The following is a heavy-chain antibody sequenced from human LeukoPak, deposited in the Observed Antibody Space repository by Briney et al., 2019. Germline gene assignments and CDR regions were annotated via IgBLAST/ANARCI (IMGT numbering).Heavy chain of an antibody. CDR2: ISSSSSYI. Sequence: AGGSLRLSCPASGFTFSSYSMNWVRQAPGKGLEWVSSISSSSSYIYYADSVKGRFTISRDNAKNSLYLQMNSLRAEDTAVYYCARYSLQLWLSGEEDYWGQGTLVTVSS. D-gene: IGHD5-18*01. V-gene: IGHV3-21*01. CDR3: ARYSLQLWLSGEEDY. J-gene: IGHJ4*02. CDR1: GFTFSSYS.